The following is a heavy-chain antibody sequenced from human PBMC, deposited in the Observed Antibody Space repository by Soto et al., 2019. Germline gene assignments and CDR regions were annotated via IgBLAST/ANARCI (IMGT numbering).Heavy chain of an antibody. J-gene: IGHJ6*02. CDR3: ARNEGAPGYYYGMDV. CDR1: GGTFSSYT. V-gene: IGHV1-69*02. CDR2: IIPILGIA. Sequence: QVQLVQSGAEVKKPGSSVKVSCKASGGTFSSYTISWVRQAPGQGLEWMGRIIPILGIANYAHKFQGRVTNTADKSPSPAYMELSSLRSEDTAVYYCARNEGAPGYYYGMDVWGQGTTVTVSS.